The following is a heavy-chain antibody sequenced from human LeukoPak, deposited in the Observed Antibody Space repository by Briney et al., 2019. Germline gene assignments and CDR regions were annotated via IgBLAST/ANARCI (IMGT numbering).Heavy chain of an antibody. CDR3: ARDYGVDWFDP. Sequence: PGGSLRLSCSPSGFTFSTYSMYWVRQAPGKGLEWVSYISSSSSTIYYADSVKGRFTISRDNAKNSLYLQMNSLRAEDTAVYYCARDYGVDWFDPWGQGTLVTVSS. J-gene: IGHJ5*02. V-gene: IGHV3-48*04. CDR2: ISSSSSTI. D-gene: IGHD4-17*01. CDR1: GFTFSTYS.